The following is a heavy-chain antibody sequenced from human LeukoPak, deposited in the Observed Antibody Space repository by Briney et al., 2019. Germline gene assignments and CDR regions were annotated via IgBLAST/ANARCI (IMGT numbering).Heavy chain of an antibody. CDR2: ISAYNGNT. CDR3: ARVVTMIVVAPFDY. J-gene: IGHJ4*02. Sequence: VASVKVSCKASGYTFTNYGISWVRQAPGQGLEWMGWISAYNGNTNYAQKLQGRVTMTTDTSTSTAYMELRSLRSDDTAVYYCARVVTMIVVAPFDYWGQGTLVTVSS. V-gene: IGHV1-18*01. D-gene: IGHD3-22*01. CDR1: GYTFTNYG.